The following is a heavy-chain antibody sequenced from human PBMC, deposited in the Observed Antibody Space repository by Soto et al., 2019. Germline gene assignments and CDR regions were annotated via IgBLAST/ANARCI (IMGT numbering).Heavy chain of an antibody. CDR2: INAGNGNT. CDR3: ARGGHSGSKYYYYGMDV. V-gene: IGHV1-3*01. D-gene: IGHD3-10*01. CDR1: GYTFTSYA. J-gene: IGHJ6*02. Sequence: ASVKVSCKASGYTFTSYAMHWVRQATGQRLEWMGWINAGNGNTKYSQKFQGRVTITRDTSASTAYMELSSLRSEDTAVYYCARGGHSGSKYYYYGMDVWGQGTTVTVSS.